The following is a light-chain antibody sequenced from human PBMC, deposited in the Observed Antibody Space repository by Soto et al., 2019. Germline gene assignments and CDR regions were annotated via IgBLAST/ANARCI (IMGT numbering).Light chain of an antibody. CDR3: QKYNSAPKT. V-gene: IGKV1-27*01. CDR1: QGIRNF. CDR2: AAS. Sequence: DIQMTQSPSSLSASVGDRVTITCRASQGIRNFLAWYQQKPGKVPKLLIYAASTLQSGVPSRFSGSGSGTDFTLTISSRQPEDVATYYCQKYNSAPKTVGQGTKVEIK. J-gene: IGKJ1*01.